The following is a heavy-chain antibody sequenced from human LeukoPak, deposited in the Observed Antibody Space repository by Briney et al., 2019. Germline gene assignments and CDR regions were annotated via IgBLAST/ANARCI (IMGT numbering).Heavy chain of an antibody. D-gene: IGHD3-10*01. CDR3: ARDFRAAMVRTAGWFDP. Sequence: ASVKVSCKASGYTFTSYGISWVRQAPGQGLEWMGWISAYNGNTNYAQKLQGRVTMTTDTSTSTAYMELRSLRSDDTAVYYCARDFRAAMVRTAGWFDPWGQGTLVTVSS. CDR1: GYTFTSYG. V-gene: IGHV1-18*01. CDR2: ISAYNGNT. J-gene: IGHJ5*02.